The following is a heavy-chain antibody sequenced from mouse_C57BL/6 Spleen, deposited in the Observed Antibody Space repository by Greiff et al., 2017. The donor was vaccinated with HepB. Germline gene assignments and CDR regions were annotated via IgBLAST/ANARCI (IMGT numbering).Heavy chain of an antibody. CDR3: ARDYYGSSWYFDV. V-gene: IGHV5-17*01. J-gene: IGHJ1*03. D-gene: IGHD1-1*01. Sequence: EVHLVESGGGLVKPGGSLKLSCAASGFTFRDYGMHWVRQAPEKGLEWVAYISSGSSTIYYADTVKGRFTISRDNAKNTLFLQMTSLRSEDTAMYYCARDYYGSSWYFDVWGTGTTVTVSS. CDR1: GFTFRDYG. CDR2: ISSGSSTI.